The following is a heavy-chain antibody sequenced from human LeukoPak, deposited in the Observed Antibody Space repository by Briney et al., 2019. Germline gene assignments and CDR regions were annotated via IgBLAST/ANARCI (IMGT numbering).Heavy chain of an antibody. V-gene: IGHV3-64*02. CDR3: TRSNNIVGATYFDY. J-gene: IGHJ4*02. D-gene: IGHD1-26*01. CDR2: ISSNGGST. CDR1: GLSFSTYA. Sequence: GGSLRLSCAASGLSFSTYAMHWVRQGPGKGLEYISSISSNGGSTYYADSVKGRFTISRDNSKNTLFLQMGSLRAEDMAVYYCTRSNNIVGATYFDYWGQGTLVTVSS.